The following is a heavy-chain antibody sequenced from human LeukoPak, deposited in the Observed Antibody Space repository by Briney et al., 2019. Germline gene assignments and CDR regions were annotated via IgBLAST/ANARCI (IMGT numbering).Heavy chain of an antibody. J-gene: IGHJ4*02. CDR1: GFDFGDYT. CDR3: ARGGSGYYFDY. D-gene: IGHD3-22*01. CDR2: ISWNSGSI. V-gene: IGHV3-43*01. Sequence: GGSLRLSCAVSGFDFGDYTMHWVRQPPGKGLEWVSLISWNSGSIKYTESVKGRFTISRDNSKDTLYLQMNSLRAEDSAVYYCARGGSGYYFDYWGQGTLVTVSS.